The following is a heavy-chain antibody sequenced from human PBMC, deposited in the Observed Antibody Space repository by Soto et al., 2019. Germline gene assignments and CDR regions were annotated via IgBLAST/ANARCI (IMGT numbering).Heavy chain of an antibody. CDR2: IRSKANSYAT. J-gene: IGHJ6*02. Sequence: GGSLRLSCAASGFTFSGSAMHWVRQASGKGLEWVGRIRSKANSYATAYAASVKGRFTISRDDSKNTAYLQMNSLKTEDTAVYYCTRREDSVVVLAYYYYYGMDVWGQGTMVTVSS. CDR1: GFTFSGSA. V-gene: IGHV3-73*01. D-gene: IGHD2-2*01. CDR3: TRREDSVVVLAYYYYYGMDV.